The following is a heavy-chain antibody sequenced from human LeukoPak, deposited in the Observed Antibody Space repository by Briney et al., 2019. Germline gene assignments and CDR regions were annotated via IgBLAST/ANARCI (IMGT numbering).Heavy chain of an antibody. CDR2: INSDGTNT. D-gene: IGHD2-15*01. J-gene: IGHJ4*02. V-gene: IGHV3-74*01. CDR1: TFTFSRYW. Sequence: PGGSLRLSCAASTFTFSRYWMHWVRQAPGKGLVWVSRINSDGTNTYYADSVKGRFTISRDNTKNTLYLQMNSLRTEDTAVYYCARDRAAFVVVQAGYWGQGTLVTVSS. CDR3: ARDRAAFVVVQAGY.